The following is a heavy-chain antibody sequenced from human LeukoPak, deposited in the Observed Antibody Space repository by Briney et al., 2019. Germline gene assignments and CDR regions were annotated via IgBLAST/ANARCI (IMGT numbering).Heavy chain of an antibody. CDR3: ARDGRGSGSYYNVMYDY. CDR1: GGTFSSYA. J-gene: IGHJ4*02. Sequence: SVKVSCKASGGTFSSYAISWVRQAPGQGLEWMGGIIPIFGTANYAQKFQGRVTITADESTSTAYMELSSLRSEDTAVYYRARDGRGSGSYYNVMYDYWSQGTLVTVSS. V-gene: IGHV1-69*13. CDR2: IIPIFGTA. D-gene: IGHD3-10*01.